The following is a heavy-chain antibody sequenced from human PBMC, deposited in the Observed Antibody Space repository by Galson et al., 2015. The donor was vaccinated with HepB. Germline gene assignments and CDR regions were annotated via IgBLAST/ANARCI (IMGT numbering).Heavy chain of an antibody. CDR3: ARNPSSYDLFNMDV. D-gene: IGHD1-1*01. Sequence: SLRLSCAASGVTIPSYSMNWVRKAPGKGQEWLAYIIAGSTTIYYADSVKGRFTISRDNAKNFLYLHINSLRGEDKAVYYCARNPSSYDLFNMDVWGHGTTVTVSS. CDR1: GVTIPSYS. J-gene: IGHJ6*02. V-gene: IGHV3-48*01. CDR2: IIAGSTTI.